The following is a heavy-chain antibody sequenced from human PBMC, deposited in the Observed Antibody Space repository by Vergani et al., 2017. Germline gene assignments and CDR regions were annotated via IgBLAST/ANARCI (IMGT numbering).Heavy chain of an antibody. Sequence: QVQLQESGPGLVKPSETLSLTCAVYGGSFSGYYWSWIRQPPGKGLEWIGEINHSGSTNYNPSLKSRVTISVDTSKNQFSLKLSSVTAADTAVYYCARDRGSGSSSWSANANWFDPWGQGTLVTVSS. V-gene: IGHV4-34*10. CDR3: ARDRGSGSSSWSANANWFDP. J-gene: IGHJ5*02. D-gene: IGHD6-13*01. CDR2: INHSGST. CDR1: GGSFSGYY.